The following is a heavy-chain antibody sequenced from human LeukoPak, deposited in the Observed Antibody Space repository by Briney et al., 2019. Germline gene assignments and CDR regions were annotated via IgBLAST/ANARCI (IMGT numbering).Heavy chain of an antibody. D-gene: IGHD3-22*01. V-gene: IGHV4-34*01. CDR2: INHSGST. CDR3: ARGRDYYDRSGYSFDAFDI. CDR1: GGSFSGSY. Sequence: PSETLSLTCAVYGGSFSGSYWSWIRQPPGKGLEWIGEINHSGSTNYNPSLKSRVTISVDTSKHQFSLKLSSVTAADTAVYYCARGRDYYDRSGYSFDAFDIWGQGTMVTVSS. J-gene: IGHJ3*02.